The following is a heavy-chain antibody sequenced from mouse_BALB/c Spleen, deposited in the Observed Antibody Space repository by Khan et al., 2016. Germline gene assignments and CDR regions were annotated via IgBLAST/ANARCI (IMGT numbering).Heavy chain of an antibody. CDR2: IYPGDGDT. CDR1: GYTFTSYW. V-gene: IGHV1-87*01. D-gene: IGHD2-4*01. J-gene: IGHJ2*01. Sequence: QVQLQQSGAELARPGASVKLSCKASGYTFTSYWMQWVKQRPGQGLEWIGAIYPGDGDTRYTQKFKGKATLTADKSSSTAYMQLNSLASEDSAVYYCARNDYEVDYWGQGTTLTVSS. CDR3: ARNDYEVDY.